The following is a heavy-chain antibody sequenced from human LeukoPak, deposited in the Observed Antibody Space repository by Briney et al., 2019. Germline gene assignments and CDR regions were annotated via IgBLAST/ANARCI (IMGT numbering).Heavy chain of an antibody. CDR1: GDSVSSNSAA. CDR3: ARDLKGIPDTPSSTRNWFDP. D-gene: IGHD2-15*01. CDR2: TYYRSNLYN. Sequence: SQTLSLTCAISGDSVSSNSAAWNWIRQPPSRGLEWLGRTYYRSNLYNDYAGSVKSRITINQDTSKTQFSLQLTSVTPEDTAVYYCARDLKGIPDTPSSTRNWFDPWGQGTLVTVSS. J-gene: IGHJ5*02. V-gene: IGHV6-1*01.